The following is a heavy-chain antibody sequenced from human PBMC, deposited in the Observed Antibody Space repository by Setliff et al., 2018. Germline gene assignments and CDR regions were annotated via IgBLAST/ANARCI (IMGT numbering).Heavy chain of an antibody. V-gene: IGHV1-24*01. J-gene: IGHJ3*02. CDR3: ARCHGALLYDAFDI. CDR2: FDPGDGET. D-gene: IGHD4-17*01. Sequence: SVKVSCKVYGYTLTEFSINWVRQAPGKGLEWMGDFDPGDGETIYAQKFQGRVTMTEDTSTDTAFMELSSLRSEDTAVYYCARCHGALLYDAFDIWG. CDR1: GYTLTEFS.